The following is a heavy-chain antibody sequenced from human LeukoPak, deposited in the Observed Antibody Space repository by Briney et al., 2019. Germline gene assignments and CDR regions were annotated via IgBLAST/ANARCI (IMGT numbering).Heavy chain of an antibody. CDR3: AKNGGRLHSYYMDV. J-gene: IGHJ6*03. Sequence: GGSLRLSCAASGFTFSTYDVHWVRQAPGQGLEWVALRRYDGSNEYYTDSVKGRFTMSRDNSKKTLSLQMKSLRPEDTAVYYCAKNGGRLHSYYMDVWGKGTTVTISS. D-gene: IGHD4-23*01. CDR1: GFTFSTYD. CDR2: RRYDGSNE. V-gene: IGHV3-30*02.